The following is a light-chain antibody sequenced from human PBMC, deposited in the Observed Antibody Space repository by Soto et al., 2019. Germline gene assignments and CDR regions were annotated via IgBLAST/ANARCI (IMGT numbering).Light chain of an antibody. CDR1: SSNIGGNS. CDR3: QSYDISLTASV. J-gene: IGLJ2*01. CDR2: ANN. V-gene: IGLV1-40*01. Sequence: QSAMTQPPSVSAAPGQKVTISCSGSSSNIGGNSVSWYKQLPGTAPKLLIYANNIRPSGVPDRLSGSKSGTSAFLAISGLQAEDEADYYCQSYDISLTASVFGGGTQLTVL.